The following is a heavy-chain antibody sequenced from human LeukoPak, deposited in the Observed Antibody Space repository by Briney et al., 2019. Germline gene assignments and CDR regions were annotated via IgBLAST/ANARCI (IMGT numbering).Heavy chain of an antibody. V-gene: IGHV1-46*01. D-gene: IGHD3-10*01. CDR2: INPSGGST. CDR3: AREFGLWFGELRYNWFDP. Sequence: ASVKVSCKASGYTFTSYYMHWVRQAPGQGLEWMGIINPSGGSTSHAQKFQGRVTMTRDTSTSTVYMELSSLRSEDTAVYYCAREFGLWFGELRYNWFDPWGQGTLVTVSS. J-gene: IGHJ5*02. CDR1: GYTFTSYY.